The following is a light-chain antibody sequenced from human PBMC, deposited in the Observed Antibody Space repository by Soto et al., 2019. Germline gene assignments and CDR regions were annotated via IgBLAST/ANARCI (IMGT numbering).Light chain of an antibody. CDR3: SSYSSSSTLV. J-gene: IGLJ1*01. CDR1: SSDVGGYKY. Sequence: QSVLTQPASVSGSPGQSITIACTGTSSDVGGYKYVSWYQQHPGQAPKLMIYEVSNRPSGVSNRFSGSKSGNTASLTISGLQAEDEADYYCSSYSSSSTLVFGTGTKVTAL. CDR2: EVS. V-gene: IGLV2-14*01.